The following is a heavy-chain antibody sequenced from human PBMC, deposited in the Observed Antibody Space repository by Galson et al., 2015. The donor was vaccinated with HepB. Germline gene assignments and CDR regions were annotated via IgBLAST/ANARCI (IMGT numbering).Heavy chain of an antibody. V-gene: IGHV1-69*13. CDR3: ARARSWAEYYYYGMDV. J-gene: IGHJ6*02. CDR1: GGTFSSYA. D-gene: IGHD6-13*01. CDR2: IIPIFGTA. Sequence: SVKVSCKASGGTFSSYAISWVRQAPGQGLEWMGGIIPIFGTANYAQKFQGRVTITADESTSTAYMELSSLRSEDTAVYYCARARSWAEYYYYGMDVWGQGTTVTVSS.